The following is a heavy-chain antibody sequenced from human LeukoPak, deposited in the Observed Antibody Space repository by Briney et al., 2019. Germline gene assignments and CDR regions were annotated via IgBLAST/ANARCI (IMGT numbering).Heavy chain of an antibody. CDR2: IYYSGST. D-gene: IGHD3-9*01. V-gene: IGHV4-59*01. Sequence: PSEPLSLTCTVSGGSISSYYWSWIRQPPGKGLEWIGYIYYSGSTNYNPSLKSRVTISVDTSKNQFSLKLSSVTAADTAVYYCARGPAVPYYDILTGYGPYYFDYWGQGTLVTVSS. CDR3: ARGPAVPYYDILTGYGPYYFDY. J-gene: IGHJ4*02. CDR1: GGSISSYY.